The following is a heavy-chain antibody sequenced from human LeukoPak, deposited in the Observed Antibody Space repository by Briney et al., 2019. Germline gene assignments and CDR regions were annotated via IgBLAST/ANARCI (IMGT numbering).Heavy chain of an antibody. Sequence: GASVKVSCKASGYSFTSYGFTWVRQAPGQGLEWMGWISGYNGNTIYAQKLQGRVTMTTDTSTSTAYMELRSLRSDDTAVYYCARDPDFRGALFDYWGQGTLVTVSS. V-gene: IGHV1-18*01. CDR2: ISGYNGNT. J-gene: IGHJ4*02. CDR1: GYSFTSYG. D-gene: IGHD3-10*01. CDR3: ARDPDFRGALFDY.